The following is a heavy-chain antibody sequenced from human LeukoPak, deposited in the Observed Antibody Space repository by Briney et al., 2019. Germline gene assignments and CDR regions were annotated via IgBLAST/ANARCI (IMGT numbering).Heavy chain of an antibody. D-gene: IGHD3-16*01. Sequence: PGGSLRLSCAASGFTFDDYAMHWVRQAPGKGLEWVSGISWNSGSIGYADSVKCRFTISRDNAKNSLYLQMNSLRAEDTALYYCAKEQRGIGYYYYGMDVWGQGTTVTVSS. CDR2: ISWNSGSI. CDR3: AKEQRGIGYYYYGMDV. CDR1: GFTFDDYA. J-gene: IGHJ6*02. V-gene: IGHV3-9*01.